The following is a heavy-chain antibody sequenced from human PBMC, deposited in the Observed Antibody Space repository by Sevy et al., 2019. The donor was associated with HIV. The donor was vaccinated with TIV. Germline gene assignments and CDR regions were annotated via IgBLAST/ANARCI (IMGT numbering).Heavy chain of an antibody. V-gene: IGHV3-23*01. Sequence: GGSLRLSCAASGFTFSRYSMNWVRQAPGKGLEWVSSIEGSGARTYYSDSVKGRFTISRDNFKNTLFLQMSSLRAEDTAVYYCAKDWRRTAGGWFDPWGQGTLVTVSS. CDR1: GFTFSRYS. J-gene: IGHJ5*02. D-gene: IGHD3-3*01. CDR2: IEGSGART. CDR3: AKDWRRTAGGWFDP.